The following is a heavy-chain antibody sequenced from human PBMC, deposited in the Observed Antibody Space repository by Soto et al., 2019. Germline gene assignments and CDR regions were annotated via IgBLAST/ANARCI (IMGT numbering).Heavy chain of an antibody. CDR2: ISSNGGST. Sequence: GGSLRLSCSASGFTFSSYAMHWVRQAPGKGLEYVSAISSNGGSTYYADSVKGRFTISRDNSKNTLYLQMSSLRAEDTAVYYCVKESIFDTAMVTGGPEAFDIWGQGTMVTVSS. V-gene: IGHV3-64D*08. J-gene: IGHJ3*02. CDR3: VKESIFDTAMVTGGPEAFDI. D-gene: IGHD5-18*01. CDR1: GFTFSSYA.